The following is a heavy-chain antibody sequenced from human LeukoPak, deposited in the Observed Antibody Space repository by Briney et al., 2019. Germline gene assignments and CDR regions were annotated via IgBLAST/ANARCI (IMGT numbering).Heavy chain of an antibody. CDR3: ARAHDNVVDPVSALKY. V-gene: IGHV3-13*01. CDR2: IGTAGDT. Sequence: GGSLGLSCAASGFTFKSYDMHWARQAAGEGLEWVSAIGTAGDTYYPGSVKGRFTISRENAKNSLYLQMNSLRAGDTAVYFCARAHDNVVDPVSALKYWGQGTPVTVSS. D-gene: IGHD2-15*01. J-gene: IGHJ4*02. CDR1: GFTFKSYD.